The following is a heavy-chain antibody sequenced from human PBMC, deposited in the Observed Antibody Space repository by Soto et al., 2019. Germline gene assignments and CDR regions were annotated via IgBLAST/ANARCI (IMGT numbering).Heavy chain of an antibody. Sequence: QVQLVQSGAEVKKPGASVKVSCEASGYTFTDYFIHWVRQAPGLGPEWMGWINPKSGGTNYAQVFRGRVTMTRDTSISTAYMDLSGLRSDDTATYYCVKTYDGSGQPSHYFDPWGQGTPVTVSS. V-gene: IGHV1-2*02. CDR1: GYTFTDYF. D-gene: IGHD3-22*01. CDR3: VKTYDGSGQPSHYFDP. J-gene: IGHJ5*02. CDR2: INPKSGGT.